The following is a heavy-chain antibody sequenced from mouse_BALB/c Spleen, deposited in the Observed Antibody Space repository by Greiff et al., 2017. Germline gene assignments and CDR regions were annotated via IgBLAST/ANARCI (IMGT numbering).Heavy chain of an antibody. Sequence: VQLVESGGGLVQPGGSLRLSCATSGFTFTDYYMSWVRQPPGKALEWLGFIRNKANGYTTEYSASVKGRFTISRDNSQSILYLQMNTLRAEDSATYYCARDLPYSAMDYWGQGTSVTVSS. CDR3: ARDLPYSAMDY. V-gene: IGHV7-3*02. D-gene: IGHD2-10*01. J-gene: IGHJ4*01. CDR1: GFTFTDYY. CDR2: IRNKANGYTT.